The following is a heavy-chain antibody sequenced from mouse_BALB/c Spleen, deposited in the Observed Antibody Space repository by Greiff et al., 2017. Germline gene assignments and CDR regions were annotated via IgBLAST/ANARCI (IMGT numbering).Heavy chain of an antibody. D-gene: IGHD2-1*01. V-gene: IGHV5-4*02. CDR3: ARGGNYFAY. CDR1: GFTFSDYY. J-gene: IGHJ3*01. CDR2: ISDGGSYT. Sequence: EVKLVESGGDLVKPGGSLKLSCAASGFTFSDYYMYWVRQTPEKRLEWVATISDGGSYTYYPDSVKGRFTISRDNAKNNLYLQMSSLKSEDTAMYYCARGGNYFAYWGQGTLVTVSA.